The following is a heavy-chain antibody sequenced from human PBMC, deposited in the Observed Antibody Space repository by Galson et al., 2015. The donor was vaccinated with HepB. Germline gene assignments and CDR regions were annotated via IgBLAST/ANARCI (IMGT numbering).Heavy chain of an antibody. Sequence: SLRLSCAASGFTFSTSWMTWVRQAPGKGLECVASIKPDGGQKYYVDSVKGRFTMSRDNANYSLNLQMNALRAEDTAIYYCATAQLGINPGVFDSWGQGTLVTVSS. CDR1: GFTFSTSW. CDR3: ATAQLGINPGVFDS. J-gene: IGHJ4*02. CDR2: IKPDGGQK. D-gene: IGHD3-16*01. V-gene: IGHV3-7*03.